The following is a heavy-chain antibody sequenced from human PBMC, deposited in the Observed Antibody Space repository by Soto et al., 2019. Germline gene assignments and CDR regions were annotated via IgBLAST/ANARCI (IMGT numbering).Heavy chain of an antibody. V-gene: IGHV3-23*01. D-gene: IGHD4-17*01. J-gene: IGHJ4*02. CDR1: GFTFSIYA. CDR3: ARVHYGGYLYYFDY. CDR2: ISGNGSST. Sequence: GGSLRLSCAASGFTFSIYAMSWFRQAPGKGLEWVAAISGNGSSTYYADSVKGRFTISRDNSKNTLYLQMNSLRAEDTAVYYCARVHYGGYLYYFDYWGQGTLVTVSS.